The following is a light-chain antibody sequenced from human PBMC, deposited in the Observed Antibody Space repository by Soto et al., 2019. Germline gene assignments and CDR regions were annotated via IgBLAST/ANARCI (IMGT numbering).Light chain of an antibody. CDR1: QSISSY. J-gene: IGKJ1*01. V-gene: IGKV1-39*01. CDR3: QQSYSTPRT. CDR2: AAS. Sequence: DIQMTQSPSSLSASVGDRVTITCRASQSISSYLNWYQQKPGKAPKLLIYAASSLQSGVPSRFSGSGSGTDFTLTFIILQPEDFATYYCQQSYSTPRTFGQGTKVDIK.